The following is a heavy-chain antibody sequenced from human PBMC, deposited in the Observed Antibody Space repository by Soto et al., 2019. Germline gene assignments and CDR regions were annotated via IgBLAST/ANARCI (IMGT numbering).Heavy chain of an antibody. CDR1: GGSISSSSYY. CDR3: ARHASRGYSSSWYFED. J-gene: IGHJ4*02. V-gene: IGHV4-39*01. D-gene: IGHD6-13*01. Sequence: SETLSLTCTVSGGSISSSSYYWGWIRQPPGKGLEWIVSTYYSAGTYYNPSLKSRVTTSMDASKNQFSLTVTSVPAADTAIYYCARHASRGYSSSWYFEDWGQGTPVTVSS. CDR2: TYYSAGT.